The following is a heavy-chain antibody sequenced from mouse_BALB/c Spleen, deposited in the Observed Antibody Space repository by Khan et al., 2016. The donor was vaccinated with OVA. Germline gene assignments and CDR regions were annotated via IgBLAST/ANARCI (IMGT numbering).Heavy chain of an antibody. CDR1: GYSFTGYN. CDR2: IDPYYGGI. V-gene: IGHV1-39*01. J-gene: IGHJ1*01. CDR3: ARSTWYFDV. Sequence: EVELVESGPELEKPGASVKISCKASGYSFTGYNMNWVKQSNGKSLEWIGNIDPYYGGISYNQKFKGKATLTVDKSSSTAYMQLKSLTSEDSAVYYWARSTWYFDVWGAGTTVTVSS.